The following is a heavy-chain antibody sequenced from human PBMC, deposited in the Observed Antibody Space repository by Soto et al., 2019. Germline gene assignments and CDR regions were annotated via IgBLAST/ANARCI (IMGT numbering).Heavy chain of an antibody. V-gene: IGHV1-69*12. Sequence: QVQLVQSGAEVKKPGSSVKVACKTSGDTFRTSAISWMRQAPGHGLEWLGAIIPIFDRANYAQKFQGRVTITADEVTTTVYMELSSLRSDDTAVYYCARVVVADATHRFLVYFDPWGQGVLVTVSS. CDR3: ARVVVADATHRFLVYFDP. CDR1: GDTFRTSA. CDR2: IIPIFDRA. D-gene: IGHD2-15*01. J-gene: IGHJ5*02.